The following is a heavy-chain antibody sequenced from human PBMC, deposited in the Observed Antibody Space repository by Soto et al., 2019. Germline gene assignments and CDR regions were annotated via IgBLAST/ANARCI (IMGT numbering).Heavy chain of an antibody. CDR2: INHSGST. CDR1: GGSFSGYY. D-gene: IGHD3-10*01. V-gene: IGHV4-34*01. J-gene: IGHJ6*02. Sequence: SETLSLTCAVYGGSFSGYYWSWIRQPPGKGLEWIGEINHSGSTNYNPSLKSRVTISVDTSKNQFSLKLSSVTAADTAVYYCARGTSVSYHGSGSYYNYGMDVWGQGTTVTVSS. CDR3: ARGTSVSYHGSGSYYNYGMDV.